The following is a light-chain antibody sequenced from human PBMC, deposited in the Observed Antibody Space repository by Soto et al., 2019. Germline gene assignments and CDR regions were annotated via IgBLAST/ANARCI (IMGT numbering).Light chain of an antibody. CDR1: NIGSKS. CDR2: DDR. CDR3: HVWDSRTDHVV. J-gene: IGLJ2*01. Sequence: SYVLTQPPSVSVAPGQTASITCGGDNIGSKSVHWYQQRPGQAPVLVVYDDRDRPSGIPERFSGSNSGNAATLTISRVEAGDEADYYCHVWDSRTDHVVFGGGTQLTVL. V-gene: IGLV3-21*02.